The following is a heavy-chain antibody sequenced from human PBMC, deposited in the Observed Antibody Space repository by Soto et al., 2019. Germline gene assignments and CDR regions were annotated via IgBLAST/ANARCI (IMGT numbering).Heavy chain of an antibody. CDR1: GFTFSSYA. CDR3: ARDLVADVYSSVDYYGMDV. V-gene: IGHV3-30-3*01. Sequence: QVQLVESGGGVVQPGRSLRLSCAASGFTFSSYATHWVRQAPGKGLEWVAVISYDGSNKYYADSVKGRFTISRDNSKNTLYLQMNSLRAEDTAVYYCARDLVADVYSSVDYYGMDVWGQGTTVTVSS. D-gene: IGHD6-19*01. J-gene: IGHJ6*02. CDR2: ISYDGSNK.